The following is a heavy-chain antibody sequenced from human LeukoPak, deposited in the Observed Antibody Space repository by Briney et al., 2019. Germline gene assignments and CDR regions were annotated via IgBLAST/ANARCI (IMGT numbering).Heavy chain of an antibody. D-gene: IGHD3-10*01. J-gene: IGHJ4*02. Sequence: ASVKVSCKESGYTFTSYYMHWVRQAPGQGLEWMGIINPSGGSTSYAQKFQGRVTMTRDTSTSTVYMELSSLRSEDTAVYYCARDRTTMVRGVREGIYYWGQGTLVTVSS. CDR2: INPSGGST. V-gene: IGHV1-46*01. CDR3: ARDRTTMVRGVREGIYY. CDR1: GYTFTSYY.